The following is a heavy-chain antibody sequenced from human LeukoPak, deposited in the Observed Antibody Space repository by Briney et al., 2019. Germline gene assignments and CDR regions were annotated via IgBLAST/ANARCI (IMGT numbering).Heavy chain of an antibody. CDR3: ARLAAATHGEGNWFDP. V-gene: IGHV4-59*08. CDR1: GGSISSYY. CDR2: IYYSGST. D-gene: IGHD6-13*01. J-gene: IGHJ5*02. Sequence: PSETLSLTCTVSGGSISSYYWSWIRQPPGKGLEWIGYIYYSGSTNYNPSLKSRVTISVDTSKNQFSLKLSSVTAADTAVYYCARLAAATHGEGNWFDPWGQGTLVTVSS.